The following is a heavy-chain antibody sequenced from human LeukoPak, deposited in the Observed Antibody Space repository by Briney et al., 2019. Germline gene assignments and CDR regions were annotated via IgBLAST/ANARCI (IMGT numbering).Heavy chain of an antibody. CDR2: ISSSSSYI. Sequence: PGGSLRLSCAASGFTFSSYSMNWVRQAPGKGLEWVSSISSSSSYIYYADSVKGRFTISRDNAKNSLYLQMNSLRAEDTAVYHCARTLAATVTTTNWFDPWGRGTLVTVSS. D-gene: IGHD4-17*01. V-gene: IGHV3-21*01. CDR3: ARTLAATVTTTNWFDP. J-gene: IGHJ5*02. CDR1: GFTFSSYS.